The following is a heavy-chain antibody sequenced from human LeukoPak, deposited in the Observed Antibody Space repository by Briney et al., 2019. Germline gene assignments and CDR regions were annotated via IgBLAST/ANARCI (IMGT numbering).Heavy chain of an antibody. D-gene: IGHD3-3*01. V-gene: IGHV4-59*05. CDR2: IYYSGST. CDR3: AREEDFWSGYYTPEGFDY. J-gene: IGHJ4*02. CDR1: GGSISSYY. Sequence: SETLSLTCTVSGGSISSYYWSWIRQPPGKGLEWIGSIYYSGSTYYNPSLKSRVTISVDTSKNQFSLKLSSVTAADTAVYYCAREEDFWSGYYTPEGFDYWGQGTLVTVSS.